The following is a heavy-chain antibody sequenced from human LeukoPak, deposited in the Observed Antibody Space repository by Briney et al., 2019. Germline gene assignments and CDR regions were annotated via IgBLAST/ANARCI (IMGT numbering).Heavy chain of an antibody. Sequence: GGSLRLSCAASGLTFSSYWMHRVRQAPGKGLVWVSRIKSDGGTRYADSVKGRFTISRDNAKNTVSLQMNSLRAEDTGVYYCAGAPSEIGGYYPEYFRHWGQGTLVTVSP. CDR3: AGAPSEIGGYYPEYFRH. CDR2: IKSDGGT. D-gene: IGHD3-22*01. J-gene: IGHJ1*01. CDR1: GLTFSSYW. V-gene: IGHV3-74*01.